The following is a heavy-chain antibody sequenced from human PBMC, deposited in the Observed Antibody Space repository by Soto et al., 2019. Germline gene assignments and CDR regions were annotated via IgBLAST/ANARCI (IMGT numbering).Heavy chain of an antibody. D-gene: IGHD5-18*01. Sequence: QVQLVESGGGVVQPGRSLRLSCAASGFTFSSYAMHWVRQAPGKGLEWVAVISYDGSNKYYAESVKGRFTISRDNSKNTLYLQMNSPRAEDTAVYYCARDPLWGTAMVLWYFDLWGRGTLVTVSS. CDR3: ARDPLWGTAMVLWYFDL. V-gene: IGHV3-30-3*01. CDR2: ISYDGSNK. J-gene: IGHJ2*01. CDR1: GFTFSSYA.